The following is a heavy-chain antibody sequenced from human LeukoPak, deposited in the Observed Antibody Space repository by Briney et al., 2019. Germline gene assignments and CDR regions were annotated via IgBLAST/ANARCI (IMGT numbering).Heavy chain of an antibody. CDR1: GGSISSSSYY. CDR3: ARGESSGWYYFNY. D-gene: IGHD6-13*01. J-gene: IGHJ4*02. CDR2: IYYSGST. V-gene: IGHV4-39*07. Sequence: SETLSLTCTVSGGSISSSSYYWGWIRQPPGKGLEWIGSIYYSGSTYYNPSLKSRVTISVDTPKNQFSLKLSSVTAADTAVYYCARGESSGWYYFNYWGQGTLVTVSS.